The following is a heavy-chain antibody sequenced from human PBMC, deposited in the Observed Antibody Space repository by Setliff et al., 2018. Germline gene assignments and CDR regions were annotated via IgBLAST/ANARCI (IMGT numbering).Heavy chain of an antibody. CDR3: GRVTGSGKGF. J-gene: IGHJ4*02. Sequence: ETLSLTCTVSGGSISSYYWSWIRQPPGKGLEWIAYIYYSGTTNYNPSLKSRVTISLDTSKNQFSLKLSSVTAADTAVYYCGRVTGSGKGFWGQGTLVTVSS. V-gene: IGHV4-59*01. CDR2: IYYSGTT. D-gene: IGHD2-15*01. CDR1: GGSISSYY.